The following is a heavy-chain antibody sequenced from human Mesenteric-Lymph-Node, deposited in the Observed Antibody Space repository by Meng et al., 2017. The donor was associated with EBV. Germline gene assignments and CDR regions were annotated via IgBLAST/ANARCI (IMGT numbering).Heavy chain of an antibody. Sequence: QIPLKGPVPTLVKPPQTLSLTCTFAGFSLSTRGVLVGWIRQPPGQALEWLALVYWDDDKRYSPSLKSRLSITKNTSKNQVVLTMADMDPVDTGTYYCAGWSARLEYWGPGTLVTVSS. CDR2: VYWDDDK. CDR3: AGWSARLEY. V-gene: IGHV2-5*02. D-gene: IGHD3-3*01. J-gene: IGHJ4*02. CDR1: GFSLSTRGVL.